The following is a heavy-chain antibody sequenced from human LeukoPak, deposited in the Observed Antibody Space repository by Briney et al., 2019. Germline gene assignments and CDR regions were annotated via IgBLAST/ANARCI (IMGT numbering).Heavy chain of an antibody. CDR1: GFTFSSYA. V-gene: IGHV3-23*01. J-gene: IGHJ5*02. Sequence: GGSLSLSCAASGFTFSSYAMSWVRRAPGEGLKWVSGISGSGGSTYYADSVKGRFTVSRDNSKNTLYLQMNSLRAEDTAVYYCAKDPYNIAVANTNGWFDPWGQGTLVTVSS. CDR3: AKDPYNIAVANTNGWFDP. D-gene: IGHD6-19*01. CDR2: ISGSGGST.